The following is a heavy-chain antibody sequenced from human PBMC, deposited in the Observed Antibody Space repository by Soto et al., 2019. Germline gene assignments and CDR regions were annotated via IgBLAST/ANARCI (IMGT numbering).Heavy chain of an antibody. V-gene: IGHV4-34*01. D-gene: IGHD3-3*01. CDR2: INHSGST. CDR3: ARAAGFWSGSLGV. CDR1: GGSSSGYY. J-gene: IGHJ4*02. Sequence: SETLSLTCAVYGGSSSGYYWSWIRQPPGKGLEWIGEINHSGSTNYNPSLKSRVTISVDTSKNQFSLKLSSVTAADTAVYYCARAAGFWSGSLGVWGQGTLVTV.